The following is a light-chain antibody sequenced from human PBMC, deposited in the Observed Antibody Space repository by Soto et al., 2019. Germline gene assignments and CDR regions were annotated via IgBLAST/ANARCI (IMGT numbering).Light chain of an antibody. CDR2: GAS. CDR3: QQYDNSPLT. Sequence: VMTQSPATLSVSQGERATLSCRASQSVSSYLAWYQQKPGQAPRLLIYGASNRATGIPDRFSGSGSGTDFTLTISRLEPEDFAVYYCQQYDNSPLTFGGGTKV. V-gene: IGKV3-20*01. J-gene: IGKJ4*01. CDR1: QSVSSY.